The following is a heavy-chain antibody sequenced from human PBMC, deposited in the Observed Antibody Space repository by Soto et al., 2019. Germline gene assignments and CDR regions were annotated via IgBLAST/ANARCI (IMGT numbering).Heavy chain of an antibody. CDR1: GFTFSSYA. J-gene: IGHJ4*02. V-gene: IGHV3-23*01. CDR2: ISGSGGIT. Sequence: EVQLLESGGGLVQPGGSLRLSCAASGFTFSSYAMSWVRQAPGKGLEWVSAISGSGGITYYADSVKGRFTISRDISGTTLYLQMNSLRAEDTAVYYCAKVERMGAGRPDPDLNWGQGTLVTVSS. CDR3: AKVERMGAGRPDPDLN. D-gene: IGHD1-26*01.